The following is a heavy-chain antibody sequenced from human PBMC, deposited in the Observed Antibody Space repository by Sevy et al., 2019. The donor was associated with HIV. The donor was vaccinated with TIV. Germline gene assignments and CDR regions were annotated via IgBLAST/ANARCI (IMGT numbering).Heavy chain of an antibody. J-gene: IGHJ6*02. Sequence: GGSLRLSCAASGFTFDDYAMHWVRQAPGKGLEWVSGISWNSGNIDYADSVKGRFTISRDNAKNSLYLQMNSLRAEDTALYHCAKDRASGNYYERHYYHYGMDVWGQGTTVTVSS. CDR2: ISWNSGNI. D-gene: IGHD3-10*01. V-gene: IGHV3-9*01. CDR3: AKDRASGNYYERHYYHYGMDV. CDR1: GFTFDDYA.